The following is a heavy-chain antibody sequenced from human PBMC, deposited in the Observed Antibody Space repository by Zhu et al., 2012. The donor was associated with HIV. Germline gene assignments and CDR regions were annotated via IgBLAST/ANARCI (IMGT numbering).Heavy chain of an antibody. CDR1: GYSISSGYY. CDR3: ARRGYCSGGSCYWGDNWFDP. CDR2: IYHSGST. J-gene: IGHJ5*02. Sequence: QVQLQESGPGLVKPSETLSLTCAVSGYSISSGYYWGWIRQPPGKGLEWIGSIYHSGSTYYNPSLKSRVTISVDTSKNQFSLKLSPVTAADTAVYYCARRGYCSGGSCYWGDNWFDPWGQGTLVTVSS. D-gene: IGHD2-15*01. V-gene: IGHV4-38-2*01.